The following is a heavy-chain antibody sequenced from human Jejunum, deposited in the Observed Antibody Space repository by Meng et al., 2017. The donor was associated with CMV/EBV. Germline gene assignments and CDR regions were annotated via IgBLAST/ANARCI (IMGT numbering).Heavy chain of an antibody. V-gene: IGHV1-2*06. D-gene: IGHD7-27*01. CDR1: GFTFTDYY. CDR3: ARYGDRIRLWGPS. CDR2: ISAYSGAT. Sequence: QVHLVQSGAEVRKPGASVKVSCKTSGFTFTDYYMHWVRQAPGQGLEWMGRISAYSGATNYAQKFQGRVTITRDTSTSTAYLELSRLTSDDTAVYLCARYGDRIRLWGPSWGQGTLVTVSS. J-gene: IGHJ5*02.